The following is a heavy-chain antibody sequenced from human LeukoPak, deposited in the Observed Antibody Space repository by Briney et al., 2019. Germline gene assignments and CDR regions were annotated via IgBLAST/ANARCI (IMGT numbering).Heavy chain of an antibody. V-gene: IGHV3-74*01. CDR3: ARRGAASDAFDI. CDR1: GFTFSSYW. CDR2: IKSDGSST. Sequence: GGSLRLSCAASGFTFSSYWMHWVRQTPGKGLVWVSRIKSDGSSTSDADSVKGRFTISRDHAKNTLYLQMNSLRAEDTAVYYCARRGAASDAFDIWGQGTMVTVSS. J-gene: IGHJ3*02. D-gene: IGHD3-16*01.